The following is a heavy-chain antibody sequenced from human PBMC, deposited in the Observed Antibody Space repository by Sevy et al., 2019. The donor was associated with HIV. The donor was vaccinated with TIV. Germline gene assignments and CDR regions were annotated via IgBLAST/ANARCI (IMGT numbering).Heavy chain of an antibody. CDR1: GFTFSSYA. CDR2: ISYYGSNK. J-gene: IGHJ4*02. CDR3: ARGGEWEVPAEYYFDY. V-gene: IGHV3-30-3*01. D-gene: IGHD1-26*01. Sequence: GGSLRLSCAASGFTFSSYAMHWVRQAPGKGLEWVAVISYYGSNKYYADSVKGRFTISRDNSKNTLYLQMNSLRADDTAVYYCARGGEWEVPAEYYFDYWGQGTLVTVSS.